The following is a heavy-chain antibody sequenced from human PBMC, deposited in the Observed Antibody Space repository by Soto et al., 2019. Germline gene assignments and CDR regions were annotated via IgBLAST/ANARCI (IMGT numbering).Heavy chain of an antibody. V-gene: IGHV3-30*18. CDR2: VSHDGRNT. D-gene: IGHD1-26*01. CDR3: AKVGRQGLVTSDFNF. Sequence: VQLVESGGGVVQPGRSLRLSCAASGFTFSDYAMHWVRQAPGKGLEWVAVVSHDGRNTHYADSVKGRFTISRDSSKNTAYLEMTSLRAEDTAVYYCAKVGRQGLVTSDFNFWGQGALVTVSS. J-gene: IGHJ4*02. CDR1: GFTFSDYA.